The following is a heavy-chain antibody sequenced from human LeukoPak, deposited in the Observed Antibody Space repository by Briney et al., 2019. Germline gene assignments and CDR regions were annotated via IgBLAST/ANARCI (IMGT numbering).Heavy chain of an antibody. J-gene: IGHJ4*02. D-gene: IGHD5-12*01. V-gene: IGHV3-66*01. CDR2: IYSGGST. CDR3: ARAGYSGYDRPPFDY. CDR1: GFTVSSNY. Sequence: GGSLRLSCAASGFTVSSNYMSWARQAPGKGLEWVSVIYSGGSTYYADSVKGRFTISRDNPKNTLYLQMNSLRAEDTAVYYCARAGYSGYDRPPFDYWGQGTLVTVSS.